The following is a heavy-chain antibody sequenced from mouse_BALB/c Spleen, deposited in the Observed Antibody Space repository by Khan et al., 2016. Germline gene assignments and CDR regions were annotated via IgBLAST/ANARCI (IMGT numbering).Heavy chain of an antibody. J-gene: IGHJ2*01. CDR2: INTETGEP. CDR1: GYTFTDYS. V-gene: IGHV9-2-1*01. Sequence: QIQLVQSGPELKKPGETVKISCKAPGYTFTDYSMHWVKQAPGKGLKWMGWINTETGEPTYADDFKGRFAFSLETSASTAYLQINNLKKEDTATXFCARQLGYYFDYWGQGTTLTVSS. CDR3: ARQLGYYFDY. D-gene: IGHD3-1*01.